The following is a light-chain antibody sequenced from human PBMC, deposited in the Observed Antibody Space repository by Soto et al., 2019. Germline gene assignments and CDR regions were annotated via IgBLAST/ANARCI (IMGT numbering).Light chain of an antibody. V-gene: IGLV1-44*01. CDR2: RNN. CDR1: SSNIGSNT. J-gene: IGLJ1*01. CDR3: AGWDDSLNGYV. Sequence: QSVLTQPPSASGTPGQRVTISCSGSSSNIGSNTVNWYKQLPGTAPKLLIYRNNERPSGVPDRFSGSKSGTSASLAISGLQSEDEADYYCAGWDDSLNGYVFGTGTKGTVL.